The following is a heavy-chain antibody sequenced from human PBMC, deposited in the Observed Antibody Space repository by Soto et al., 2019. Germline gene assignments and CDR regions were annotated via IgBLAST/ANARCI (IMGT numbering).Heavy chain of an antibody. CDR3: ARQGYWSGGSCSGLLGY. Sequence: QVQLVQSGAEVKKPGASVKVSCEASGYTFTSYGISWVRQAPGQGLEWMGWISAYNGNTNYAQKLQGRVTMTTDTSPSTSYRELRSVGSGDTAVYYCARQGYWSGGSCSGLLGYWGKGILVTVSS. CDR1: GYTFTSYG. V-gene: IGHV1-18*01. CDR2: ISAYNGNT. D-gene: IGHD2-15*01. J-gene: IGHJ4*02.